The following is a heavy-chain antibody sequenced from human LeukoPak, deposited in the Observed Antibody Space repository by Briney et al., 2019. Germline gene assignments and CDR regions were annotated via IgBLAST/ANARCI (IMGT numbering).Heavy chain of an antibody. CDR2: IYYSGST. CDR1: GGSISSGDYY. Sequence: PSETLSLTCTVSGGSISSGDYYWSWIRPPPGKGLEWIGYIYYSGSTYYNPSLKSRVTISVDTSKNQFSLKLSSVTAADTAVYYCARWADIVLMVYAIDWYFDLWGRGTLVTVSS. J-gene: IGHJ2*01. V-gene: IGHV4-30-4*08. CDR3: ARWADIVLMVYAIDWYFDL. D-gene: IGHD2-8*01.